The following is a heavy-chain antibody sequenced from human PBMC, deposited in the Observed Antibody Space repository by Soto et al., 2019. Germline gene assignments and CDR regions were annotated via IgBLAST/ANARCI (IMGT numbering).Heavy chain of an antibody. J-gene: IGHJ2*01. D-gene: IGHD6-19*01. V-gene: IGHV3-73*01. CDR2: IRSKANKYAT. CDR3: TSPRIAVAGVFWYFDL. CDR1: GFSLSGSA. Sequence: GGSLRLSCAASGFSLSGSAMHWVRQASGKGLEWIGRIRSKANKYATSYAASVEGRFTISRDDSKNTAFLEMNDLKTEDSAVYFCTSPRIAVAGVFWYFDLWGRGTLVTVSS.